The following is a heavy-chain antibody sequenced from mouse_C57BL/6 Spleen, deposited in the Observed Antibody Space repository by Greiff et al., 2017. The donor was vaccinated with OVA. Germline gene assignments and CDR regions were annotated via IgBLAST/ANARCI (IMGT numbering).Heavy chain of an antibody. CDR1: GYTFTSYG. J-gene: IGHJ4*01. Sequence: QVQLQQSGAELARPGASVKLSCKASGYTFTSYGISWVKQRTGQGLEWIGEIYPRSGNTYYNEKFKGKATLTADKSSSTAYMELRSLTSEDSAVYFCASYGYGDGVYYAMDYWGQGTSVTVSS. V-gene: IGHV1-81*01. CDR3: ASYGYGDGVYYAMDY. D-gene: IGHD2-2*01. CDR2: IYPRSGNT.